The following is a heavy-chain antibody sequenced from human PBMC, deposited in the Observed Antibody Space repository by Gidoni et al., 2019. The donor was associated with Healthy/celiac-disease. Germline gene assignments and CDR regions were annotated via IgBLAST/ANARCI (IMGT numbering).Heavy chain of an antibody. CDR2: LYYSGST. Sequence: QVQLQESGPGLVKPSETLSLTCTVSGGSIRSYYWSWIRQPPGKGLEWIGYLYYSGSTNYNPSLKSRVTISVDTSKNQFSLKLSSVTAADTAVYYCARQSFKDWGSYWYFDLWGRGTLVTVSS. CDR3: ARQSFKDWGSYWYFDL. D-gene: IGHD7-27*01. CDR1: GGSIRSYY. V-gene: IGHV4-59*08. J-gene: IGHJ2*01.